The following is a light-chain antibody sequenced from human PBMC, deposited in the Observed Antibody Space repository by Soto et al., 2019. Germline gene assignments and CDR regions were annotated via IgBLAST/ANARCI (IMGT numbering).Light chain of an antibody. CDR3: QQYGISPFT. CDR1: QSVSSSY. V-gene: IGKV3-20*01. CDR2: GAS. Sequence: EIVLTQSPGTLSLSPGERATLSCRASQSVSSSYLAWYQQESGQAPRLLIYGASSRATGIPDRFSGSGSGTDFTLTISRLEPEDFAVYYCQQYGISPFTFGPGTKVDIK. J-gene: IGKJ3*01.